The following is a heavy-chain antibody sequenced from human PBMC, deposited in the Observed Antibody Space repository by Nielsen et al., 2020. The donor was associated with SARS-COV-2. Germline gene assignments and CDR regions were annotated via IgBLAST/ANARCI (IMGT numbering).Heavy chain of an antibody. CDR1: SGSISSGGYY. Sequence: SETLSLTCTVSSGSISSGGYYWSWIRQHPGKGLEWIGYIYYSGSTYYNPSLKSRVTISVDTSKNQFSLKLSSVTAADTAVYYCARASWLRAQLDYWGQGTLVTVSS. CDR3: ARASWLRAQLDY. J-gene: IGHJ4*02. V-gene: IGHV4-31*03. CDR2: IYYSGST. D-gene: IGHD5-12*01.